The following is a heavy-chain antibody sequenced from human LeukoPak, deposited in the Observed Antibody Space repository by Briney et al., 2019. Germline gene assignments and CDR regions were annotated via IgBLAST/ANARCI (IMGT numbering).Heavy chain of an antibody. D-gene: IGHD2-21*01. CDR2: ISASGLVT. J-gene: IGHJ4*02. V-gene: IGHV3-23*01. Sequence: GGSLRLSCAASGFIFNNYAMSWVRQAPGQGLEWVSGISASGLVTYHADSVRGRFTISRDNSKNTLYLQMNSLRAEDAAVYFCAKAPVTSCRGAYCYPFDSWGQGTLVTVSS. CDR3: AKAPVTSCRGAYCYPFDS. CDR1: GFIFNNYA.